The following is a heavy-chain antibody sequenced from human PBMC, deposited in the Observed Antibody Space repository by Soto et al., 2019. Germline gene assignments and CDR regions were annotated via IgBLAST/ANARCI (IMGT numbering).Heavy chain of an antibody. J-gene: IGHJ5*02. D-gene: IGHD3-3*01. Sequence: EVPLVESGGGLVQPGGSLRLSCAASGFTFSSYWMHWVRQAPGKGLVWVSRINSDGSSTSYADSVKGRFTISRDNAKNTLYLQMNSLRAEDTAVYYCARPHYDFWSGYLNWFDPWGQGTLVTVSS. CDR2: INSDGSST. CDR1: GFTFSSYW. CDR3: ARPHYDFWSGYLNWFDP. V-gene: IGHV3-74*01.